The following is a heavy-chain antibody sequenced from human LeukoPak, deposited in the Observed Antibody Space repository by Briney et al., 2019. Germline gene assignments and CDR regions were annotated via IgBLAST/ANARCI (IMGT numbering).Heavy chain of an antibody. CDR1: GGSISSSNW. V-gene: IGHV4-4*02. CDR2: IYHSGST. J-gene: IGHJ5*02. Sequence: PSGTLSLTCAVSGGSISSSNWWSWVRQPPGKGLEWIGEIYHSGSTNYNPSLKSRVTISVDKSKNQFSLKLSSVTAADTAVYYCARAANWYYDILTGYPASNWFDPWGQGTLVTVSS. D-gene: IGHD3-9*01. CDR3: ARAANWYYDILTGYPASNWFDP.